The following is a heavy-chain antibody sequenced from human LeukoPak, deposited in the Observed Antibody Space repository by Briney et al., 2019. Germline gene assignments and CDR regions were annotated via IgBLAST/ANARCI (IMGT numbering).Heavy chain of an antibody. Sequence: GGSLRLSYVVSGFTLSSHSMSWVRQAPGKGLQWVSAFSGSGGSTYYADSVKGRFTISRDNSRNTLYLQMNSLRAEDTAVYYCARSGLSRFGFWGQGTLVTVSS. CDR1: GFTLSSHS. CDR2: FSGSGGST. V-gene: IGHV3-23*01. D-gene: IGHD2/OR15-2a*01. CDR3: ARSGLSRFGF. J-gene: IGHJ4*02.